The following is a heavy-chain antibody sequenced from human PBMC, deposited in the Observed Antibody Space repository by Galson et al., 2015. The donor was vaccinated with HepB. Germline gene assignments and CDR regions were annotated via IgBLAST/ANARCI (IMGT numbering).Heavy chain of an antibody. V-gene: IGHV3-23*01. CDR3: AKRSASGAYYDS. D-gene: IGHD3-10*01. Sequence: LRLSCAASGFTFNNYGMAWVRQAPGKGPEWISTITASGGDTFYAGSVKGRFTTSRDNSKNMFFLQMNSLRAEDSAEYYCAKRSASGAYYDSWGQGTLVTVSS. J-gene: IGHJ4*02. CDR2: ITASGGDT. CDR1: GFTFNNYG.